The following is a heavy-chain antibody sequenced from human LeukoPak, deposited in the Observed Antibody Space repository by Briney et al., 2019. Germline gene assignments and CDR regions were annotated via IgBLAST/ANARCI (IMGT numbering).Heavy chain of an antibody. Sequence: HPGGSLRLSCAASGFIVSSNYMSWVRQAPGKGLEWVSVIYSGGSTYYADSVKGRFTISRDNSKNTLYLQMNSPRAEDTAVYYCARAIGNYDTLTGYPYYYYYYYMDVWGKGTTVTISS. D-gene: IGHD3-9*01. J-gene: IGHJ6*03. CDR3: ARAIGNYDTLTGYPYYYYYYYMDV. CDR2: IYSGGST. CDR1: GFIVSSNY. V-gene: IGHV3-66*01.